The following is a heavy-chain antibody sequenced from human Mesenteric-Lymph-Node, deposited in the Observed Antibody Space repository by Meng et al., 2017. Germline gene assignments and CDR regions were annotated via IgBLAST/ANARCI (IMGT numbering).Heavy chain of an antibody. CDR2: ISVYNGNT. Sequence: GQLVQSGAEVKEPGAAVKVSCKASGYTLTHYGISWVRQAPGKGLEWLGWISVYNGNTGHAQKFQGRVTMTRNTSISTAYMELSSLRSEDTAVYYCASTSPQFDYWGQGTLVTVSS. V-gene: IGHV1-18*01. CDR3: ASTSPQFDY. CDR1: GYTLTHYG. J-gene: IGHJ4*02. D-gene: IGHD3-16*01.